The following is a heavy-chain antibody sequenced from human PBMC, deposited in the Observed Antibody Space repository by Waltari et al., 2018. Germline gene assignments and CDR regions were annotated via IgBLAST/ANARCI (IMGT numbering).Heavy chain of an antibody. CDR3: ARGTSD. CDR1: GFTFSSDS. D-gene: IGHD1-7*01. J-gene: IGHJ4*02. CDR2: ISSSSSYI. V-gene: IGHV3-21*01. Sequence: EVQLVESGGGLVKPGGSLRLSCAVSGFTFSSDSMNWVRQAPGKRLDWFATISSSSSYIYYADSGKGRFTTSRDNAKNSLYLQMNSLRAEDTAVYYCARGTSDWGQATLVTVSS.